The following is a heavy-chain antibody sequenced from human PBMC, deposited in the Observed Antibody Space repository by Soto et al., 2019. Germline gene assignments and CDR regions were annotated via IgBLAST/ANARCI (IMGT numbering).Heavy chain of an antibody. CDR2: IYSGGST. Sequence: GGSLRLSCAASGFTVSSNYMSWVRQAPGKGLEWVSVIYSGGSTYYADSVKGRFTISRDNSKNTLYLQMNSLRAEDTAVYYCVRGQTGDDAFDIWGQGTMVTVSS. CDR1: GFTVSSNY. CDR3: VRGQTGDDAFDI. J-gene: IGHJ3*02. V-gene: IGHV3-53*01. D-gene: IGHD1-1*01.